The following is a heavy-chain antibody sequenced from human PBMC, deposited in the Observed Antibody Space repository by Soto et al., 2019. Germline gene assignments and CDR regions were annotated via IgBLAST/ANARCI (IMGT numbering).Heavy chain of an antibody. D-gene: IGHD1-1*01. Sequence: SETLSLTCTVSGGSISSGGYYWSWIRQHPGKGLEWIGYIYYSGSTYYNPSLKSRVTIPVDTSKNQFSLKLSSVTAADTAVYYCAREGTGYYGMDVWGQGTTVTVSS. CDR3: AREGTGYYGMDV. CDR1: GGSISSGGYY. CDR2: IYYSGST. V-gene: IGHV4-31*03. J-gene: IGHJ6*02.